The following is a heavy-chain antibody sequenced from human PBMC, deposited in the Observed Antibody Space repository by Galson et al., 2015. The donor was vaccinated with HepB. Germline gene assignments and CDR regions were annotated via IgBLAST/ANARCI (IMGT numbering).Heavy chain of an antibody. Sequence: SVKVSCKASGYTFTSYGISWVRQAPGQGLEWMGWISAYNGNTNYAQKLQGRVTMTTDTSTSTAYMELRSLRSDDTAVYYCARDYYDSSGYRAESAFDIWGQGTMVTVSS. CDR2: ISAYNGNT. CDR1: GYTFTSYG. J-gene: IGHJ3*02. CDR3: ARDYYDSSGYRAESAFDI. V-gene: IGHV1-18*01. D-gene: IGHD3-22*01.